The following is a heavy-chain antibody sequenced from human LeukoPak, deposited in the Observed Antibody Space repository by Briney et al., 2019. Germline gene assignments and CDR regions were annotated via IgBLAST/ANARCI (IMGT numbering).Heavy chain of an antibody. Sequence: PGGSLRLSCAASGFTFDDYAMHWVRQAPGKGLEWVSGISWNSGGIGYADSVKGRFTISRDNAKNSLYLQMNSLRAEDTALYYCAKDKGSVVAGASFDYWGQGTLVTVSS. CDR1: GFTFDDYA. V-gene: IGHV3-9*01. CDR3: AKDKGSVVAGASFDY. CDR2: ISWNSGGI. J-gene: IGHJ4*02. D-gene: IGHD6-19*01.